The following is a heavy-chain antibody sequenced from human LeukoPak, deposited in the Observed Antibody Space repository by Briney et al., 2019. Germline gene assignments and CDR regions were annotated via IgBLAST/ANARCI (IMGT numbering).Heavy chain of an antibody. Sequence: ASVKVSCKASGYTFTGYYMHWVRQAPGQGFEWMGWINPNSGGTNYAQKFQGRVTITRNTSISTAYMELSSLRSEDTAVYYCARGFSTYYYDSSGYMSRDYWGQGTLVTVSS. V-gene: IGHV1-2*02. CDR3: ARGFSTYYYDSSGYMSRDY. CDR2: INPNSGGT. J-gene: IGHJ4*02. D-gene: IGHD3-22*01. CDR1: GYTFTGYY.